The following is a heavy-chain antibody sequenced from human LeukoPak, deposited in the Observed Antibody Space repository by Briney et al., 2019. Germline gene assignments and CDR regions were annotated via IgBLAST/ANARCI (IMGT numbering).Heavy chain of an antibody. J-gene: IGHJ4*02. CDR1: GFTFSGSA. V-gene: IGHV3-73*01. Sequence: QSGGSLKLSCAASGFTFSGSAMHWVRQASGKGLEWVGRIRSKADSYATAYAPSVKGRFTISRDDSKNTAYLQMNSLKTEDTAVYYCTAVRWDYYDSSGYYGLDYWGQGTLVTVSS. CDR3: TAVRWDYYDSSGYYGLDY. CDR2: IRSKADSYAT. D-gene: IGHD3-22*01.